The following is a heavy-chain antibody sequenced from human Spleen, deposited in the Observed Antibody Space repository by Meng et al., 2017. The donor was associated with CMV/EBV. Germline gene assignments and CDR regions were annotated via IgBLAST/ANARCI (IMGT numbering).Heavy chain of an antibody. D-gene: IGHD4-17*01. CDR2: IIPILGIA. CDR1: GYTFTGYY. CDR3: ASSSTVTTRPLFDY. Sequence: SVKVSCKASGYTFTGYYMHWVRQAPGQGLEWMGRIIPILGIANYAQKFQGRVTITADKSTSTAYMELSSLRSEDTAVYYCASSSTVTTRPLFDYWGQGTLVTVSS. J-gene: IGHJ4*02. V-gene: IGHV1-69*02.